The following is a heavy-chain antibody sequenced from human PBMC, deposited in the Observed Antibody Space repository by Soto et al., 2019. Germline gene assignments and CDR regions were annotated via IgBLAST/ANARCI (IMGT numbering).Heavy chain of an antibody. J-gene: IGHJ4*02. D-gene: IGHD6-13*01. V-gene: IGHV1-18*01. CDR3: ARDGVRRAAAVY. CDR2: ISAYNGNT. CDR1: GYTFTSYG. Sequence: QVQLVQSGAEVKKPGASVKVSCKASGYTFTSYGISWVRQAPGQGLEWMGWISAYNGNTNCATKLQGRVTMTTDTSTSKADMELRSLRADDTAVCYCARDGVRRAAAVYWGQGTLVTVSS.